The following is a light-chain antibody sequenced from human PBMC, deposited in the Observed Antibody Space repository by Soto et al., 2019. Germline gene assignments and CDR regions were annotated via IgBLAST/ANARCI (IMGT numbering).Light chain of an antibody. CDR3: SSYAGINNVGV. CDR1: SSDVGGDKY. J-gene: IGLJ1*01. CDR2: EVN. V-gene: IGLV2-8*01. Sequence: QSALTQPPSASGSPGQSVTISCTGTSSDVGGDKYVSWYQQHPGKAPKLMIFEVNKRPSGVPDRFSGSKSGNTASLTVSGLQDEDEADYYCSSYAGINNVGVFGTGTKLTVL.